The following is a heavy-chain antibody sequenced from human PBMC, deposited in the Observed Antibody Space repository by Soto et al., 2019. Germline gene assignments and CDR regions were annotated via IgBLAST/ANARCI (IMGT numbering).Heavy chain of an antibody. CDR2: IRSKAYSYAT. CDR3: TSAYKRTSVTTGDLAY. V-gene: IGHV3-73*01. CDR1: GFTFSGSA. Sequence: EVQLVESGGGLVQPGGSLKLSCAASGFTFSGSAMHWVRQASGKGLEWVGRIRSKAYSYATAYAASMKGRFTISRDDSKTTAYLQMNGLKAEDTAIYYCTSAYKRTSVTTGDLAYWGQGTLVTVSS. J-gene: IGHJ4*02. D-gene: IGHD4-17*01.